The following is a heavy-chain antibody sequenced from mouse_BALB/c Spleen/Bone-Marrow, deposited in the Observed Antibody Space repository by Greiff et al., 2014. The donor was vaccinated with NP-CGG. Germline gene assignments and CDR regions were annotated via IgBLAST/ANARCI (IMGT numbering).Heavy chain of an antibody. Sequence: QVQLKQSGAELVRPGASVTLSCKASGYTFTDYEMHWVKQTPVHGLEWIGAIDPETGGTAYNQKFKGKATLTADKSSSTAYMELRSLTSEYSAVYYCRAYYRYDGYAMDYWGQGTSVTVSS. CDR1: GYTFTDYE. CDR3: RAYYRYDGYAMDY. CDR2: IDPETGGT. D-gene: IGHD2-14*01. V-gene: IGHV1-15*01. J-gene: IGHJ4*01.